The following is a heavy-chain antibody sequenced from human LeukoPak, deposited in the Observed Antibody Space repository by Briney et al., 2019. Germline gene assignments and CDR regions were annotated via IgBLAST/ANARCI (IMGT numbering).Heavy chain of an antibody. D-gene: IGHD4-11*01. V-gene: IGHV3-74*01. CDR3: ARGLVPGFLDY. J-gene: IGHJ4*02. CDR2: INSDESIT. CDR1: GFTFSNSS. Sequence: GGSLRLSCAASGFTFSNSSMYWVRQAPGKGLVWVSRINSDESITTYADSVKGRFAISRDNAKNTLYLQMNSLRAEDTAVYYCARGLVPGFLDYWGQGTPVTVSS.